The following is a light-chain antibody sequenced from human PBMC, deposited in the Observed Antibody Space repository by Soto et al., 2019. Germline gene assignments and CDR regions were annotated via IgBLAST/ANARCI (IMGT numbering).Light chain of an antibody. J-gene: IGLJ2*01. V-gene: IGLV2-11*01. CDR2: DVS. Sequence: QSVLTQPRSVSGSPGQSVTISCTGTSSDVGGYNYVSWYQQHPGKAPQLMIYDVSKRPSGVPDRFSGSKSGNTASLTISGLQAEDEADYYCCSDAGSYTFVFGGGTKLTVL. CDR3: CSDAGSYTFV. CDR1: SSDVGGYNY.